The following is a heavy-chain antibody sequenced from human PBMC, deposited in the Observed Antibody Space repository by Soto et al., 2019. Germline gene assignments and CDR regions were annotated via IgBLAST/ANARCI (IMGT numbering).Heavy chain of an antibody. CDR1: GFTFSRYV. CDR2: INSNGGST. CDR3: ARVPDLDYCSRTSCLYYFDY. Sequence: EVQLLESGGGLVQPGGSLRLYCVASGFTFSRYVMTWVRQAPGKGLEWVSTINSNGGSTYYTDSVKGRFTISRDNSKNSLYLQMNGLRVEDTAVYFCARVPDLDYCSRTSCLYYFDYWGQGALVTVSS. D-gene: IGHD2-2*01. J-gene: IGHJ4*02. V-gene: IGHV3-23*01.